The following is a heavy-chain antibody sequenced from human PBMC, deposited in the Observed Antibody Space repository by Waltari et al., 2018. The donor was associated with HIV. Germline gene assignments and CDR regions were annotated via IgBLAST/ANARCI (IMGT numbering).Heavy chain of an antibody. Sequence: QLQLQESGPGLAKPSETLSLTCTVSGGSVTTSYWSWIRQPPGKGLEWIGYLYHSGGTNYNPSLKSRVTTSVDTSKNRFSLNLTSVTAADTAVYYCARHSGSMGGAFDVWGQGTMVTVSS. CDR1: GGSVTTSY. CDR3: ARHSGSMGGAFDV. V-gene: IGHV4-59*08. CDR2: LYHSGGT. D-gene: IGHD3-10*01. J-gene: IGHJ3*01.